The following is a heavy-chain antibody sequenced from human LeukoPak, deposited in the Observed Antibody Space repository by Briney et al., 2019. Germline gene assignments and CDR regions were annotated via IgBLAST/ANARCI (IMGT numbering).Heavy chain of an antibody. J-gene: IGHJ4*02. CDR3: ARVSFRGGTRLFDY. CDR2: IYTSGSTNT. Sequence: PSETLSLTCTVSGGSISSGNYYWSWIRQPAGKGLEWIGRIYTSGSTNTNYNPSLKSRVTISVDTSKNQFSLKLSSVTAADTAVYYCARVSFRGGTRLFDYWGQGTLVTVSS. D-gene: IGHD3-16*02. V-gene: IGHV4-61*02. CDR1: GGSISSGNYY.